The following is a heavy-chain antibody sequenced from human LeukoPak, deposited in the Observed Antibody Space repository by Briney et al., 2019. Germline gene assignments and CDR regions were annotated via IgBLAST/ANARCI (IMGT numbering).Heavy chain of an antibody. V-gene: IGHV2-5*02. D-gene: IGHD7-27*01. Sequence: KRSGPTLVKPTQTLTLTCAFSGFSPTTSGVGVAWIRQPPGKALEWLGLLYWDGDSRYSLSLKDRLTITKDTSKNQVVLRLINLDPVDTATYFCAHSLGRRKDYYYMDVWGKGTTVTVSS. J-gene: IGHJ6*03. CDR1: GFSPTTSGVG. CDR2: LYWDGDS. CDR3: AHSLGRRKDYYYMDV.